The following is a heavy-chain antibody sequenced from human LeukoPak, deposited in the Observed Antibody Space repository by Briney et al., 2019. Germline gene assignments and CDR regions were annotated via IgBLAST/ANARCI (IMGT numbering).Heavy chain of an antibody. D-gene: IGHD3-10*01. CDR2: ISSSSSYI. V-gene: IGHV3-21*01. CDR3: AALWFGEFTVDY. Sequence: GGSLRLSCAASGFTFSSYSMNWVRQAPGKGLEWVSSISSSSSYIYYADSVKGRFTISRDNAENSLYLQMNSLRAEDTAVYYCAALWFGEFTVDYWGQGTLVTVSS. J-gene: IGHJ4*02. CDR1: GFTFSSYS.